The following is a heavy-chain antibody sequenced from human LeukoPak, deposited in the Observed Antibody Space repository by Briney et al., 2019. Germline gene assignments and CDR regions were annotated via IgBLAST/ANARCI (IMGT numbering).Heavy chain of an antibody. Sequence: GGSMRLSCAASGFTFNTYGMHWVRQAPGKGLEWVAVIWSDGTHKYYSDSVKGRFTISRDNSKNTLYLEMNSLRVEDTAVYYCAKSNSESQTTVGNWGQGTLVTVSS. CDR3: AKSNSESQTTVGN. J-gene: IGHJ4*02. D-gene: IGHD1-26*01. CDR2: IWSDGTHK. CDR1: GFTFNTYG. V-gene: IGHV3-33*06.